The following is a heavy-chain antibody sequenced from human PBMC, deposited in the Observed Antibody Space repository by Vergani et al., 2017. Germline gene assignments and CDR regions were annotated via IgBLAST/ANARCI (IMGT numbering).Heavy chain of an antibody. CDR2: ISYDGSNK. CDR3: ARGASGDYVSSFDY. CDR1: GFTFSSYA. J-gene: IGHJ4*02. D-gene: IGHD4-17*01. Sequence: VQLLESGGGLVQPGGSLRLSCAASGFTFSSYAMSWVRQAPGKGLEWVAVISYDGSNKYYADSVKGRFTISRDNSKNTLYLQMNSLRAEDTAVYYCARGASGDYVSSFDYWGQGTLVIVS. V-gene: IGHV3-30-3*01.